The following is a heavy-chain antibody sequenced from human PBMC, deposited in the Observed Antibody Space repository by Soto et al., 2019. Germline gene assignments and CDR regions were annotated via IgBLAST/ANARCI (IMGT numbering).Heavy chain of an antibody. Sequence: GGPLRLSCTASGFTFSSYAMHWVRQAPGKGLEWVAVISYYGSNKYYADSVKGRFTNSRDSSKNTLYRQMNSLRAEDTAVYYCAKPGIVVALYYGMDVGGQGTTVTVSS. J-gene: IGHJ6*02. CDR2: ISYYGSNK. CDR1: GFTFSSYA. CDR3: AKPGIVVALYYGMDV. D-gene: IGHD2-2*01. V-gene: IGHV3-30-3*01.